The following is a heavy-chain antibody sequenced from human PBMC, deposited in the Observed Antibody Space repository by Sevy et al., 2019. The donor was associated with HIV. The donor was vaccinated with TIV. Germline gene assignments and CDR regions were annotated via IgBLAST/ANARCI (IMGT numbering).Heavy chain of an antibody. V-gene: IGHV3-21*01. CDR2: ISSSSSYI. J-gene: IGHJ6*02. Sequence: GGSLRLSCAASGFTFSSYSMNWVRQAPGKGLEWVSSISSSSSYIYYADSVKGRFTITRDNAKNSLYLQMNSLRAEDTAVYYCARDKRGGSGSYSLYYYYYGMDVWGQGTTVTVSS. D-gene: IGHD3-10*01. CDR1: GFTFSSYS. CDR3: ARDKRGGSGSYSLYYYYYGMDV.